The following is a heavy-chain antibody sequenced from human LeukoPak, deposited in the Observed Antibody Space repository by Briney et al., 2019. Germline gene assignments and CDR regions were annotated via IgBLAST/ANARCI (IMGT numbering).Heavy chain of an antibody. CDR3: ARSNNGGWGYCDY. CDR1: GFSFSNYG. V-gene: IGHV3-33*01. D-gene: IGHD3-16*01. CDR2: IWYDGSNK. J-gene: IGHJ4*02. Sequence: PGRSLRLSCAASGFSFSNYGMHWVRQAPGKGLEWVAVIWYDGSNKYYADSVKGRFTISRDNSKNTLYVQMSSLRAEDTAVYYCARSNNGGWGYCDYWGQGSLVTVSP.